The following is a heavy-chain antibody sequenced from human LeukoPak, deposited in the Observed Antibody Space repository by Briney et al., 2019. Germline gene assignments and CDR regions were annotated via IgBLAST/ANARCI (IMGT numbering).Heavy chain of an antibody. CDR1: GGSISSGDYY. J-gene: IGHJ4*02. V-gene: IGHV4-30-4*01. Sequence: SETLSLTCTVSGGSISSGDYYWSWIRQPPGKGLEWIGYIYYSGSTYYNPSLKSRVTISVDTSKNQFSLKLSSVTAADTAVYYCARRRNWGPLIDYWGQGTLVTVSS. CDR3: ARRRNWGPLIDY. D-gene: IGHD7-27*01. CDR2: IYYSGST.